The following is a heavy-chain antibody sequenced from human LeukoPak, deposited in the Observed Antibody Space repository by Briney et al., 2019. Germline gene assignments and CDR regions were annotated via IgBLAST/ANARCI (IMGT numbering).Heavy chain of an antibody. J-gene: IGHJ5*02. CDR1: GFTFRNYG. Sequence: GGSLRLSCAASGFTFRNYGMHWVRQAPGKGLEWVAVISHDETYKNSADSVMGRFTISRDNSKNTVYLQMNSLKAEDTAAYYCARDVTLREEEANWFDPWGQGTLVTASS. CDR3: ARDVTLREEEANWFDP. D-gene: IGHD1-26*01. CDR2: ISHDETYK. V-gene: IGHV3-33*01.